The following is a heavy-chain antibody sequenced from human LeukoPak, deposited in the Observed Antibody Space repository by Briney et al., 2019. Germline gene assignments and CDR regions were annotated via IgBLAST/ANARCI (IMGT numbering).Heavy chain of an antibody. D-gene: IGHD1-26*01. CDR2: IYYTGNA. CDR1: GGSISSGDYY. Sequence: SQTLSLTCTVSGGSISSGDYYWSWIRQPPGKGLEWIGYIYYTGNANNNPSLTSRVTMSLDTSKNQLSLKLTSVTAADTAIYYCSRESGAFCPFGYWGQGTLVIVPS. CDR3: SRESGAFCPFGY. V-gene: IGHV4-30-4*01. J-gene: IGHJ4*02.